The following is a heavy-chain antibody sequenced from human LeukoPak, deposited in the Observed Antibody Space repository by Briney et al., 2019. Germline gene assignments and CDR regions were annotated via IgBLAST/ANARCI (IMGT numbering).Heavy chain of an antibody. CDR1: GFTFSSYD. Sequence: GGSLRLSCAASGFTFSSYDMHWVRQATGKGLEWVSAIGTAGDTYYPGSVKGRFTISRENAKNSLYLQMNSLRAGDTAVYYCARVSLSSGCLSNWGQGTLVTVSS. CDR3: ARVSLSSGCLSN. D-gene: IGHD6-19*01. CDR2: IGTAGDT. V-gene: IGHV3-13*01. J-gene: IGHJ4*02.